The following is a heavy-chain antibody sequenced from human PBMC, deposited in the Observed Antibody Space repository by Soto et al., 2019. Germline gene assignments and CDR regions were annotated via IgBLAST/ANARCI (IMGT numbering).Heavy chain of an antibody. D-gene: IGHD1-1*01. Sequence: SETLSLTCTVSGASISGFYWSWIRKSAGKGLEWIGRIYATGTTDYNTSLKSRVMMSVDTSKKQFSLKLRSVTAADTAVYYCVRDGTKTLRDWFDPWGQGISVTVSS. CDR3: VRDGTKTLRDWFDP. CDR1: GASISGFY. V-gene: IGHV4-4*07. J-gene: IGHJ5*02. CDR2: IYATGTT.